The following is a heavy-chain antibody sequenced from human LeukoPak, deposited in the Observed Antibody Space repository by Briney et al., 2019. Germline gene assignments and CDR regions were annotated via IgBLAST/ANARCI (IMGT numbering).Heavy chain of an antibody. D-gene: IGHD2-15*01. J-gene: IGHJ4*02. CDR2: ISGSGGST. CDR1: GFTFSSYA. V-gene: IGHV3-23*01. Sequence: PGGSLRLSCAASGFTFSSYAMSWVRQAPGKGLEWVSAISGSGGSTYYADSVKGRFTISRDNSKNTLYLQMNSLRAEDTAVYYCAKDSQYCRGGSCYQGLDYWGEGTLVTVSS. CDR3: AKDSQYCRGGSCYQGLDY.